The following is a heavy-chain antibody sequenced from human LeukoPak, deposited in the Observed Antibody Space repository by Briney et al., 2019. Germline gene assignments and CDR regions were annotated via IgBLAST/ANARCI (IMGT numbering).Heavy chain of an antibody. V-gene: IGHV3-7*01. J-gene: IGHJ5*02. D-gene: IGHD3-10*01. Sequence: QSGGSLRLSCAASGFTFSSYSMNWVRQAPGKGLEWVANIKQDGSEKYYVDSVKGRFTISRDNAKNSLYLQMNSLRAEDTAVYYCASPLWFGELLPNWFDPWGQGTLVTVSS. CDR1: GFTFSSYS. CDR3: ASPLWFGELLPNWFDP. CDR2: IKQDGSEK.